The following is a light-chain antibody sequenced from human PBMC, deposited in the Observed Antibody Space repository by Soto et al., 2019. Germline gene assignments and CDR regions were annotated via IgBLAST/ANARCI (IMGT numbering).Light chain of an antibody. Sequence: QSVLTQPPSASGTPGQRVTISCSGSSSNIESNTVTWYQQLPGTAPKLVIYSNDDRPSGVPDRFSGSTSGTSASLVIRGLQSEDEADYYCAAWDAILNGYVFGGGTKVTVL. J-gene: IGLJ1*01. CDR1: SSNIESNT. CDR2: SND. CDR3: AAWDAILNGYV. V-gene: IGLV1-44*01.